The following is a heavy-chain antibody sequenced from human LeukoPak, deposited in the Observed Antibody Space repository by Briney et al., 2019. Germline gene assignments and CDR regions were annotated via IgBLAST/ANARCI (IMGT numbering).Heavy chain of an antibody. CDR3: ARADLSGSYFHPHFLDY. Sequence: GGSLRLSCAASGFIFSNYGMTWVRQAPGKGLEWVSSITGGGGTTYYADSVKGRFTISRDNSKSTLYLQMNSLRAEDTAMYYCARADLSGSYFHPHFLDYWGQGTLVTVSS. D-gene: IGHD1-26*01. CDR1: GFIFSNYG. CDR2: ITGGGGTT. V-gene: IGHV3-23*01. J-gene: IGHJ4*02.